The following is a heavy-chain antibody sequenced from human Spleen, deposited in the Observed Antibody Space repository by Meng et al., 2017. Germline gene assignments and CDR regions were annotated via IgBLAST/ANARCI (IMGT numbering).Heavy chain of an antibody. Sequence: SETLSLTCAVYGGSFSGYYWSWIRQPPGKGLEWIGEINHSGSTNYNPSLKSRVTISVDTSKNQFSLKLSSVTAADTAVYYCARDSRRSAYYYYGMDVWGQGTTVTVSS. D-gene: IGHD3-10*01. CDR3: ARDSRRSAYYYYGMDV. J-gene: IGHJ6*02. V-gene: IGHV4-34*01. CDR1: GGSFSGYY. CDR2: INHSGST.